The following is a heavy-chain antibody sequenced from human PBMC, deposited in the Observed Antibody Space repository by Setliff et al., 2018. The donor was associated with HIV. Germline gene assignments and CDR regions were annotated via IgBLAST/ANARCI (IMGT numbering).Heavy chain of an antibody. CDR3: ARGRHGLELDV. D-gene: IGHD1-7*01. CDR1: GGSIRTGAYY. J-gene: IGHJ4*02. CDR2: IYYDGST. Sequence: KPSETLSLTCTVSGGSIRTGAYYWGWIRQPPGKGLEWIGSIYYDGSTYYNPSLKSRVTISVDTSKSQFSLKLNSVTAADTAVYYCARGRHGLELDVWGQGTLVTVSS. V-gene: IGHV4-39*07.